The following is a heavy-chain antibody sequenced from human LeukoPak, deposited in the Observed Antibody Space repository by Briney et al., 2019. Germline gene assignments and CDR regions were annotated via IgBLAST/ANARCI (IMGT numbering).Heavy chain of an antibody. CDR1: GFNFNTIS. D-gene: IGHD3-10*01. V-gene: IGHV3-21*01. Sequence: GGSLTLSCEASGFNFNTISMNCVRQAPGKGLEWVSSISPDGDTIYHADSVKGRFTTSRDNAERSLYLKMTSLRAEDTDVYYCTRDLPVPSVVRGIIIYGLIDYWGQGTLVTVSS. CDR3: TRDLPVPSVVRGIIIYGLIDY. CDR2: ISPDGDTI. J-gene: IGHJ4*02.